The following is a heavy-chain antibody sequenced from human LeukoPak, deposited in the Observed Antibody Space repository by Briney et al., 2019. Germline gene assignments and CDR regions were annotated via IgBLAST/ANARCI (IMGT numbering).Heavy chain of an antibody. D-gene: IGHD4-23*01. CDR1: GYTLTELS. CDR3: ATDSRYGGNGGYDY. CDR2: FDPEDGET. Sequence: EASVKVSCKVSGYTLTELSMHWVRQAPGKGLEWMGGFDPEDGETIYAQKFQGRVTMTEDTSTDTAYMELSSLRSEDTAVYYCATDSRYGGNGGYDYWGQGTLVTVSS. V-gene: IGHV1-24*01. J-gene: IGHJ4*02.